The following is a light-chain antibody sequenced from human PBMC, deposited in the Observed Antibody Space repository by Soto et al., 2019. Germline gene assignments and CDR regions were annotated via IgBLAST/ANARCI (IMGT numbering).Light chain of an antibody. Sequence: DIRMTQSPSTLSASVGDRVTIGCWASQNIRSRLAWFQQKPGKAPKLLIYDASSLESGVPQRFSGSGSGTEFTLTISSLQTDDFSTYYCQQYHSYWTFGQGTKVDI. CDR3: QQYHSYWT. J-gene: IGKJ1*01. CDR1: QNIRSR. V-gene: IGKV1-5*01. CDR2: DAS.